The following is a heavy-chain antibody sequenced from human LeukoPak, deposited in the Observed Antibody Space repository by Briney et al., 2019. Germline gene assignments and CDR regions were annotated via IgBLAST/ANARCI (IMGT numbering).Heavy chain of an antibody. Sequence: PSQTLSLTCTVSGGSISSGGYYWSWIRQHPGKGLEWIGYIYNSGSTFYSPSLKSRVTISVDTSKNQFCLKLSSVTAADTAVYYCARVNLSRAHSSGWPNSWYFDLWGRGTLVTVSS. D-gene: IGHD6-19*01. J-gene: IGHJ2*01. V-gene: IGHV4-31*03. CDR2: IYNSGST. CDR1: GGSISSGGYY. CDR3: ARVNLSRAHSSGWPNSWYFDL.